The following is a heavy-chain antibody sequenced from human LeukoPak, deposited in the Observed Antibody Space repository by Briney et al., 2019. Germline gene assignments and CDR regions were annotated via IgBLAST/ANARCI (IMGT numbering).Heavy chain of an antibody. V-gene: IGHV5-51*01. CDR2: IYPGDSAT. J-gene: IGHJ4*02. CDR1: GYRFTNYW. CDR3: TRQGVYYSDSSGFYY. Sequence: GESLKISCKGSGYRFTNYWIGWVRQMPGKGLELMGSIYPGDSATGYSPSFQGQVTISADKSITTAYLQWSSLKASDTAIYYCTRQGVYYSDSSGFYYWGPGTLVTVSS. D-gene: IGHD3-22*01.